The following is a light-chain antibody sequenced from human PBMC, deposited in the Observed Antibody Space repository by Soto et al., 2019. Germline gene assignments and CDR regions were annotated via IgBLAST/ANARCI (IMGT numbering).Light chain of an antibody. V-gene: IGKV1-5*01. CDR1: QSIGSW. Sequence: DIQMTQSPSSLSASVGDRVTITCRASQSIGSWLAWYQQKPGKAPNLLIYDASSLETGVPSRFSGSGSGTEFTLTISSLQPDDFATYYCKQYNSYSWTFGQGTKVEIK. J-gene: IGKJ1*01. CDR2: DAS. CDR3: KQYNSYSWT.